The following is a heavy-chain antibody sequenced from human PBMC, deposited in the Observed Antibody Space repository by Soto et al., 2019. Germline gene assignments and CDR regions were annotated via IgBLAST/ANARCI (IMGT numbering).Heavy chain of an antibody. Sequence: GGSLRLSCAASGFTFSSYAMSWVRQAPGKGLEWVSAISGSGGSTYYADSVKGRFTISRDNSKNTLYLQMNSLRAEDTAVYYCAKDPSPQAGFGVVKGIDYWGQGTLVTVSS. CDR1: GFTFSSYA. CDR2: ISGSGGST. D-gene: IGHD3-3*01. CDR3: AKDPSPQAGFGVVKGIDY. V-gene: IGHV3-23*01. J-gene: IGHJ4*02.